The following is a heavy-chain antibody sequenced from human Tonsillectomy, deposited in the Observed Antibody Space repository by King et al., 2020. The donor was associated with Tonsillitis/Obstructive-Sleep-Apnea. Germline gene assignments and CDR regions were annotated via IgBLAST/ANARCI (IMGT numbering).Heavy chain of an antibody. CDR3: ASDMRQYQLFSAFDS. CDR1: GYTFTGYY. D-gene: IGHD2-2*01. Sequence: QLVQSGAEVKKPGASVKVSCKASGYTFTGYYMHWVRQAPGQGLEWMGWINPNSGGTNYAQKFQGWVTMTRDTSISTAYMELSRLRSDDTAGYYCASDMRQYQLFSAFDSWGQGTLVTVSS. J-gene: IGHJ4*02. CDR2: INPNSGGT. V-gene: IGHV1-2*04.